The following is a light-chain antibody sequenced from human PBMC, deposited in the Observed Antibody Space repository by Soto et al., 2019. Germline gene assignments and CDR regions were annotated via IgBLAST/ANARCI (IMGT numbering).Light chain of an antibody. CDR1: SSNIESNY. CDR3: AAWDDSLSGYV. V-gene: IGLV1-47*01. Sequence: QSVLTQPPSASGTPGQKVTISCSGSSSNIESNYVYWYQQLPGTAPKLLIYRNNQRPSGVPDRFSGSKSGTSASLAISGLRSEDEADYCCAAWDDSLSGYVFGTGTKVTVL. J-gene: IGLJ1*01. CDR2: RNN.